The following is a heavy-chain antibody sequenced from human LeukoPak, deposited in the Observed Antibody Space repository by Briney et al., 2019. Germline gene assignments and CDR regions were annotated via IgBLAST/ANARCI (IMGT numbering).Heavy chain of an antibody. CDR1: GFNFEDYG. Sequence: GGSLRLSCAASGFNFEDYGMSWIRQVPGKGLEWVSGINLVGDTRIADSVEGRFTISRVNAKNSLYLQMDSLRAEDTAVYYCAKDRGSSWSPDDYWGQGTLVTVSS. D-gene: IGHD6-13*01. CDR2: INLVGDT. J-gene: IGHJ4*02. V-gene: IGHV3-20*04. CDR3: AKDRGSSWSPDDY.